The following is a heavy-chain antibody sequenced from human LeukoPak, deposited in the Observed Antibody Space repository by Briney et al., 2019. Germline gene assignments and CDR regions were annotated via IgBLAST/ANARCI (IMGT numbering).Heavy chain of an antibody. CDR2: IHYSGST. D-gene: IGHD6-19*01. V-gene: IGHV4-39*01. J-gene: IGHJ5*02. CDR1: DDSISSGSYS. CDR3: ARPLASGWYSWFDP. Sequence: PSETLSLTCTVSDDSISSGSYSWGWIRQPPGKGLEWIGSIHYSGSTYYNPSLNSRVTISVDTPKNQFSLKLSSVTAADTAVYYCARPLASGWYSWFDPWGQGTLVTVSS.